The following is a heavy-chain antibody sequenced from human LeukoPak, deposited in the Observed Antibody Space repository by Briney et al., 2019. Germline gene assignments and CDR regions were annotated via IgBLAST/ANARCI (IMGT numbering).Heavy chain of an antibody. CDR1: GGPITTY. CDR3: ARGDGGLAGLNWFDP. D-gene: IGHD4-23*01. Sequence: SETLSLTCTVSGGPITTYWSWIRQTPGTGLEWIGYIYFSGTTKYNPSLKSRVTPSADKSKNQFSLKLRSVTPADTGVYYCARGDGGLAGLNWFDPWGPGTLVTVSS. V-gene: IGHV4-59*01. CDR2: IYFSGTT. J-gene: IGHJ5*02.